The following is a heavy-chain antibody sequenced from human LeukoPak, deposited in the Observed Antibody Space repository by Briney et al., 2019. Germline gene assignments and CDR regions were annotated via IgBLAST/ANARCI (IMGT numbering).Heavy chain of an antibody. Sequence: ASVKVSCKASGYTFTSYGISWVRQAPGQGLEWMGWISAYNGNTNYAQKLQGRVTMTTDTSTSTAYMELRSLRSDDTAVYYCARSTGFWSGYLSPINYYYYYYMDVWGKGTTVTVSS. CDR1: GYTFTSYG. V-gene: IGHV1-18*01. CDR2: ISAYNGNT. D-gene: IGHD3-3*01. J-gene: IGHJ6*03. CDR3: ARSTGFWSGYLSPINYYYYYYMDV.